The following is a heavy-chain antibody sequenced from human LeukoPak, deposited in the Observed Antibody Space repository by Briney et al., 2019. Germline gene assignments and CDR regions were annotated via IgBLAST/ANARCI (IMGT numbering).Heavy chain of an antibody. CDR2: ISPDGRNI. V-gene: IGHV3-74*01. CDR3: VRDGRGRTPYDC. D-gene: IGHD2-15*01. Sequence: GGSLRLFCAASGFSLSDYWMNWVRHVPGKGPVWVSHISPDGRNIAYADSVKGRFTISRDSAKNTLYLQMNSLRVEDTAIYYCVRDGRGRTPYDCWGQGTLVTVSS. J-gene: IGHJ4*02. CDR1: GFSLSDYW.